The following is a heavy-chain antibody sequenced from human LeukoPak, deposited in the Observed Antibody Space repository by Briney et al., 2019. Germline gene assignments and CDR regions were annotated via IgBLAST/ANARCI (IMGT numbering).Heavy chain of an antibody. Sequence: ASVKVSCKASGYTFTCYYMHWVRQAPGQGLEWMGWINPNSGGTNYAQKFQGRVTMTRDTSVSTAYMELSRLRSDDTAVYYCARASYDYVWGSYHDAFDIWGQGTMVTVSS. CDR1: GYTFTCYY. CDR3: ARASYDYVWGSYHDAFDI. CDR2: INPNSGGT. V-gene: IGHV1-2*02. D-gene: IGHD3-16*02. J-gene: IGHJ3*02.